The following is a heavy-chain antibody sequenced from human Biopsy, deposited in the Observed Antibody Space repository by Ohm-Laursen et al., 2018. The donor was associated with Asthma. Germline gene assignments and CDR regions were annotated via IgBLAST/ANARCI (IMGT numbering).Heavy chain of an antibody. V-gene: IGHV3-30*18. CDR3: AKDRVRINSAYYFDY. CDR2: ILSDGRDK. Sequence: SLRLSCTATGFTFSSYGMHWVHQAPGKGLEWVAVILSDGRDKYYADSVKGRFTISRDSSKNTLYLHMHSLRAEDTAVYFCAKDRVRINSAYYFDYWGQGTLVTVSS. CDR1: GFTFSSYG. J-gene: IGHJ4*02. D-gene: IGHD3-10*01.